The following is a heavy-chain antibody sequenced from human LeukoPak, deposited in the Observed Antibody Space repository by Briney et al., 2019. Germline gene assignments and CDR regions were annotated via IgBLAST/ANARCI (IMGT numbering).Heavy chain of an antibody. CDR2: INQSGSN. CDR1: GGSFSVYY. J-gene: IGHJ6*02. V-gene: IGHV4-34*01. D-gene: IGHD3-3*01. Sequence: SEPLSLPCGVYGGSFSVYYWRWLRQPRGRAVEWIGEINQSGSNNYNPSLESRVTISVDTSKNHFSLQLSSVTAADTAVYYCARGVQGWLLCRDYYYGMDVWGQGTTVTVSS. CDR3: ARGVQGWLLCRDYYYGMDV.